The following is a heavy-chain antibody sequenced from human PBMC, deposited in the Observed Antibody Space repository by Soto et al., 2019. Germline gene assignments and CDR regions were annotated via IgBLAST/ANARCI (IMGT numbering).Heavy chain of an antibody. CDR3: ARLLVVVPAATNFDD. D-gene: IGHD2-2*01. J-gene: IGHJ4*02. CDR2: INHSGST. Sequence: TLSLTCAVYGGSFSGYYWSWIRQPPGKGLEWIGEINHSGSTNYNPSLKSRVTISVDTSKNQFSLKLSSVTAADTAVYYCARLLVVVPAATNFDDWGKGTLVTVSS. V-gene: IGHV4-34*01. CDR1: GGSFSGYY.